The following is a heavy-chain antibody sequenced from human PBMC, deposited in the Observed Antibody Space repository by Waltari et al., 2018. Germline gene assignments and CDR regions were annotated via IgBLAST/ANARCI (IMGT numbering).Heavy chain of an antibody. V-gene: IGHV3-74*01. Sequence: EVRLVESGGDSVQPGGSLRLSCAASGFLFDPYWLYWLRRSPGKGLEWLSRINFDGSRITYADSVKGRFTISRDTPKSTLYLQINSLRVEDTAVYYCAVRAKEGYCEGGSCHARLDSWGQGTLVSVSS. CDR2: INFDGSRI. D-gene: IGHD2-15*01. CDR1: GFLFDPYW. J-gene: IGHJ4*02. CDR3: AVRAKEGYCEGGSCHARLDS.